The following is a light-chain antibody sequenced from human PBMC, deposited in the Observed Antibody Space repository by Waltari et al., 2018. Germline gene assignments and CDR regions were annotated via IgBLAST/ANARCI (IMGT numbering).Light chain of an antibody. Sequence: QTVVPHVPSVAVSAGGTVTLTCALRSAPLPPTSYPTGYQQTPGQAPRTLVYKANARSSGVPDRFSGSILGNTAALTITGAQADDESDYYCALYMGSGIWVFGGGTRLTVL. V-gene: IGLV8-61*01. J-gene: IGLJ3*02. CDR3: ALYMGSGIWV. CDR1: SAPLPPTSY. CDR2: KAN.